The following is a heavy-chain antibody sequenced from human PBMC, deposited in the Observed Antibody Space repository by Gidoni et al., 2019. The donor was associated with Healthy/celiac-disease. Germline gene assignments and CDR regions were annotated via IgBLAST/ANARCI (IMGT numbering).Heavy chain of an antibody. D-gene: IGHD4-17*01. J-gene: IGHJ3*02. CDR3: AKSYAGLTTVTTSAFDI. Sequence: QVQLVESGGGVVQPGRSLRLSCAASGFTFSSYGMHWVRQPPGKGLEWVAVISYDGSNKYYADSVKGRFTISRDNSKNTLYLQMNSLRAEDTAVYYCAKSYAGLTTVTTSAFDIWGQGTMVTVSS. CDR1: GFTFSSYG. CDR2: ISYDGSNK. V-gene: IGHV3-30*18.